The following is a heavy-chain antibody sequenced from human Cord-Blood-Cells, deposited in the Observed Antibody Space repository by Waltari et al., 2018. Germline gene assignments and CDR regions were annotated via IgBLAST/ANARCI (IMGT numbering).Heavy chain of an antibody. CDR1: GGSISSSSYY. Sequence: QLQLQESGPGLVKPSETLSLTCTVSGGSISSSSYYWGWIRQPPGKGLEWIGGIYYSGSTYHNPSLKSRVTISVDTSKNQFSLKLSSVTAADTAVYYCARHNYSSSSGFYWYFDLWGRGTLVTVSS. CDR2: IYYSGST. D-gene: IGHD6-6*01. V-gene: IGHV4-39*01. CDR3: ARHNYSSSSGFYWYFDL. J-gene: IGHJ2*01.